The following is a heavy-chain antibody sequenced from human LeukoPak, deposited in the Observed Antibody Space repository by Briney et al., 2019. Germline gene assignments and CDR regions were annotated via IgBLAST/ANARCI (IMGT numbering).Heavy chain of an antibody. Sequence: SGGSLRLSCAASGFTFSSYSMNWVRQAPGKGLEWVSSISSSSSYIYYADSVKGRFTISRDNAKNSLYLQMNSLRAEDTAVYYCASSGSYVRVYDYWGQGTLVTVSS. D-gene: IGHD1-26*01. CDR1: GFTFSSYS. V-gene: IGHV3-21*01. J-gene: IGHJ4*02. CDR2: ISSSSSYI. CDR3: ASSGSYVRVYDY.